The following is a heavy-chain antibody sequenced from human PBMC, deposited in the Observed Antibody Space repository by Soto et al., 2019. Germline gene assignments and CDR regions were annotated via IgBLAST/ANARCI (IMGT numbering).Heavy chain of an antibody. CDR3: ANGPYPGAFDV. J-gene: IGHJ3*01. V-gene: IGHV3-23*01. CDR1: GFSFSSYG. Sequence: EVQLLESGGGVVQPGGSLRLSCAASGFSFSSYGMSWVRQAPGKGLEWVSTFKSSGDNTYYADSVKGRFTVSRDNSNNELYMQRRGLRDEATDLYSCANGPYPGAFDVWGQGTVVTVSS. CDR2: FKSSGDNT.